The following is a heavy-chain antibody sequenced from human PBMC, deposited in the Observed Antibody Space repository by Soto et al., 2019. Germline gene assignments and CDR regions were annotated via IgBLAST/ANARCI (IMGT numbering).Heavy chain of an antibody. J-gene: IGHJ1*01. CDR1: GFTFSSYA. D-gene: IGHD2-15*01. V-gene: IGHV3-30-3*01. CDR2: ISYDGSNK. Sequence: PGGSLRLSCAASGFTFSSYAMHWVRQAPGKGLEWVAVISYDGSNKYYADSVKGRFTISRDNSKNTLYLQMNSLRAEDTAVYYCAALEDIVVVVAANVPHWGQGTLVTVSS. CDR3: AALEDIVVVVAANVPH.